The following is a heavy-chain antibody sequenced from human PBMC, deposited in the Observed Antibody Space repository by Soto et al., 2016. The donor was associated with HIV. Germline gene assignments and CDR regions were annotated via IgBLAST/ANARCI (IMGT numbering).Heavy chain of an antibody. D-gene: IGHD3-22*01. J-gene: IGHJ3*02. CDR2: IIPMFGTA. CDR3: ATMRHYYDTGHAFDI. V-gene: IGHV1-69*13. Sequence: QVQLVQSGAEMKKPGSSVKVSCKTSGGSFRNYAISWVRQAPGQGLEWMGGIIPMFGTASYAQKFQGRVTITADESTSTAYMELKSLIYEDTAVYFCATMRHYYDTGHAFDIWGQGTMVTTSS. CDR1: GGSFRNYA.